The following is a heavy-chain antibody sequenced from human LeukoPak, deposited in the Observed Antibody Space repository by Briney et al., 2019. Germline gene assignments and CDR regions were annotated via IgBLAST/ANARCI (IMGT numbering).Heavy chain of an antibody. CDR3: ARVLAVAGTGSWDY. J-gene: IGHJ4*02. CDR2: INSSGRTI. V-gene: IGHV3-11*04. Sequence: GGSLRLSCTASGFTFGDYYMTWIRRAPGKGPEWLAYINSSGRTIYYADSVRGRFTISRDNAKNSLYLQMNSLRDEDTAVYYCARVLAVAGTGSWDYWGQGTLVTVSS. CDR1: GFTFGDYY. D-gene: IGHD6-19*01.